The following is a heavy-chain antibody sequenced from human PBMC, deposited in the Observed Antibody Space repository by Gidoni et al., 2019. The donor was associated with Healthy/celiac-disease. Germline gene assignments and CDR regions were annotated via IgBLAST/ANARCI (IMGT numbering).Heavy chain of an antibody. J-gene: IGHJ6*02. D-gene: IGHD2-2*01. CDR2: ISSSSSYI. Sequence: EVQLVESGGGLVKPGGSLRLSCAASGFAFSSYSMNWLRQAPGKGLEWVSSISSSSSYIYYADSVKGRFTISRDNAKNSLYLQMNRLRAEDTAVYYCARELGYCSSTSCRYYYYYYGMDVWGQGTTVTVSS. V-gene: IGHV3-21*01. CDR1: GFAFSSYS. CDR3: ARELGYCSSTSCRYYYYYYGMDV.